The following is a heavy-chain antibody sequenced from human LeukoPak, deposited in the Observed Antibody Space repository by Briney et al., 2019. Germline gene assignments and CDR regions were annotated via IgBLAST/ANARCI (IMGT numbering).Heavy chain of an antibody. D-gene: IGHD6-6*01. Sequence: PGGSLRLSCAASGFTFSSYAMSWVRQAPGKGLEWVSAISGSGGSTYYADSVKGRFTISRDNSKNTLYLQMNSLRAEDTAVYYCAKGGLESSSSRTYFDYWGQGTLVTVSS. CDR3: AKGGLESSSSRTYFDY. CDR2: ISGSGGST. CDR1: GFTFSSYA. J-gene: IGHJ4*02. V-gene: IGHV3-23*01.